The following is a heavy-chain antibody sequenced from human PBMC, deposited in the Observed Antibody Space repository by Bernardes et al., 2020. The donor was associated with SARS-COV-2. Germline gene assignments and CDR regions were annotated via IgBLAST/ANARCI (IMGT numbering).Heavy chain of an antibody. D-gene: IGHD2-2*01. Sequence: GGSLRLSCGASGFTFSSYWMHWVRQAPGKGLVWVSRINSDGRTTKYAASVKGRFTISRDNAQNTLYLQMNSLRAEDTAVYYCARVGWRGTAATDAFDIWGLGKMVT. CDR1: GFTFSSYW. J-gene: IGHJ3*02. V-gene: IGHV3-74*03. CDR2: INSDGRTT. CDR3: ARVGWRGTAATDAFDI.